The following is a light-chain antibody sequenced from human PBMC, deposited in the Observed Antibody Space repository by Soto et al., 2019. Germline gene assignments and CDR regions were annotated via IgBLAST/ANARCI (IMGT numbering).Light chain of an antibody. J-gene: IGKJ1*01. Sequence: ELVLTQSPGTLSLSPGERDTLSCRASQSVSSSYLAWYQQKPGQAPRLLIYGASSRATGIPDRFSGSGSGTDFTLTISRLEPEDFAVYYCQHYGSSWTFGQGTKVDIK. CDR3: QHYGSSWT. CDR2: GAS. V-gene: IGKV3-20*01. CDR1: QSVSSSY.